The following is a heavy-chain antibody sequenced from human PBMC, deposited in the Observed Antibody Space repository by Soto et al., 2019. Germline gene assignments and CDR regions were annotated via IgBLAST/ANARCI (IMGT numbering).Heavy chain of an antibody. D-gene: IGHD2-15*01. CDR1: GFTFSSYA. CDR2: ISGTGDST. CDR3: AKRGSGGWFDP. Sequence: EVQLLESGGGLVQPGGSLRLSCAASGFTFSSYAMSWVRQAPGKGLEWVSVISGTGDSTYYADSVKGRVTISRDNSKNTLYLQMTSLRAEDTAVYYCAKRGSGGWFDPWGQGTLVTVSS. V-gene: IGHV3-23*01. J-gene: IGHJ5*02.